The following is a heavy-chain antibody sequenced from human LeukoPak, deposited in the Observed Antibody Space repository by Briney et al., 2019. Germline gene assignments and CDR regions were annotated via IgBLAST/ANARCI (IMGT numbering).Heavy chain of an antibody. Sequence: GGSLRLSCAASGFTFSSCAMSWVRQAPGKGLEWVSVITDSGSGGRTFYADSVKGRFTISRDNSKSTLYLQMNSLRAEDTAVYYCVRLTIGCIDYWGQGTLVTVSS. CDR2: ITDSGSGGRT. CDR3: VRLTIGCIDY. CDR1: GFTFSSCA. V-gene: IGHV3-23*01. D-gene: IGHD6-19*01. J-gene: IGHJ4*02.